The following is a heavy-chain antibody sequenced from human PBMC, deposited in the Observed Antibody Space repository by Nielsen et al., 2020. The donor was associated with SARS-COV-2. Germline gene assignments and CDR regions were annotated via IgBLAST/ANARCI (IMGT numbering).Heavy chain of an antibody. D-gene: IGHD2-8*02. CDR2: INPSGGST. CDR3: ARSSGGLDWFDP. CDR1: GYTFTGYY. V-gene: IGHV1-46*01. Sequence: ASVKVSCKASGYTFTGYYMHWVRQAPGQGLEWMGIINPSGGSTSYAQKFQGRVTMTRDTSTSTVYMELSSLRSEDTAVYYCARSSGGLDWFDPWGQGTLVTVSS. J-gene: IGHJ5*02.